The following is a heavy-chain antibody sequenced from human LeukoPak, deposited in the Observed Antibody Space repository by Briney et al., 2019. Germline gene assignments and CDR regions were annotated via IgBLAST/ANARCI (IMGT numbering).Heavy chain of an antibody. J-gene: IGHJ4*02. Sequence: GSLKLPCAASGFNFRSHNMNWVRQAPGKGLELVPSISSSSSYIYYADSVKGRFTISRDNAKNSLYLQMNSLRAEDTAVYYCARAYYGSGSYYIFGYWGQGTLVTVSS. D-gene: IGHD3-10*01. V-gene: IGHV3-21*01. CDR1: GFNFRSHN. CDR3: ARAYYGSGSYYIFGY. CDR2: ISSSSSYI.